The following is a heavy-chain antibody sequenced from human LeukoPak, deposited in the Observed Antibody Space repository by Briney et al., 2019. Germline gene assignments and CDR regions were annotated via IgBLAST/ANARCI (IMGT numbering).Heavy chain of an antibody. CDR1: GGSISSSSYY. J-gene: IGHJ5*02. D-gene: IGHD5-12*01. CDR2: IYYSGST. Sequence: SETLSLTCTVSGGSISSSSYYWGWIRQPPGKGLEWIGTIYYSGSTYYNPSLKSRVTISVDTSQNQFSLRLSSVTAADTAVYYCARDVDIVATVWFDPWGQGTLVTVSS. V-gene: IGHV4-39*02. CDR3: ARDVDIVATVWFDP.